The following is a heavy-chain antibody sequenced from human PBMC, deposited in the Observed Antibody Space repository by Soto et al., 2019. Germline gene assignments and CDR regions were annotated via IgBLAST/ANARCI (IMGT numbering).Heavy chain of an antibody. D-gene: IGHD2-8*01. CDR2: INPNSGGT. CDR3: ARSAMGGYCTKGLCFTPLLFDI. J-gene: IGHJ3*02. V-gene: IGHV1-2*04. CDR1: GYTFAGYY. Sequence: ASVKVSCKASGYTFAGYYMHWVRQAPGQGLEWMGWINPNSGGTNYAQKFQGWVTMTRDKTLSTAYMELSRLRSDDTAVYYLARSAMGGYCTKGLCFTPLLFDIWGQGTMVTVSS.